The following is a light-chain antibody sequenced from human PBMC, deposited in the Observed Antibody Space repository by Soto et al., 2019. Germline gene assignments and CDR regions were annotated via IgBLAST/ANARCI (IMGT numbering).Light chain of an antibody. CDR3: QQRSSAIT. V-gene: IGKV3D-20*02. CDR2: GAS. CDR1: QRISSTQ. Sequence: EIVLTQSPDTRSLSPGERATLSCRASQRISSTQLVWYQQKPGQAPRLLIYGASARATGIPARFSGSGSGTEFTLTISSLEPEDFAVYYCQQRSSAITFGQGTRLEIK. J-gene: IGKJ5*01.